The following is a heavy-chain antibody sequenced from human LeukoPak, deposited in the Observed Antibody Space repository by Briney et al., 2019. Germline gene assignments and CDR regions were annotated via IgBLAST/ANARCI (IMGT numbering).Heavy chain of an antibody. CDR2: ISWNSASI. D-gene: IGHD2-21*01. V-gene: IGHV3-9*01. J-gene: IGHJ4*02. CDR3: AKGPPIGTPYYYFDY. Sequence: PGRSLKLSCAASGFPFDVYAMHWVRQAPGRGLEWVAGISWNSASIAYADSVKGRFTISRDNGDHSVYLQMTSLRLEDTALYYCAKGPPIGTPYYYFDYWGQGALVTVSS. CDR1: GFPFDVYA.